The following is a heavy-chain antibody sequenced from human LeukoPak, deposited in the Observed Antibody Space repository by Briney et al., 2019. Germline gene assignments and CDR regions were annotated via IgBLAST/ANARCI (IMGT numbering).Heavy chain of an antibody. V-gene: IGHV3-23*01. CDR3: AKYTAYSTGWPSY. D-gene: IGHD6-19*01. CDR2: ISAGGGTP. CDR1: GFTFSNYA. J-gene: IGHJ4*02. Sequence: GGSLRLSCAASGFTFSNYAMTWVRQAPGKGLEWVSGISAGGGTPYFADSVQGRFTISRDNSKNTLYLQMNSLRAEDTAVYYCAKYTAYSTGWPSYWGQGTLVTVS.